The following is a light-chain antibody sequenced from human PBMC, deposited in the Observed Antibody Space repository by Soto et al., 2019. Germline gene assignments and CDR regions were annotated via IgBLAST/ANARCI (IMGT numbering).Light chain of an antibody. V-gene: IGKV3-20*01. CDR3: HYYGGSPPFT. J-gene: IGKJ3*01. CDR2: GAS. Sequence: TQSPSTLSASVGDRVTITCRASQSISRSLAWYHQKPGQPPRLLISGASSRATGIPNRFSGSGSGTDFTLTISRLEPEDFAVYYCHYYGGSPPFTFGPGTRVD. CDR1: QSISRS.